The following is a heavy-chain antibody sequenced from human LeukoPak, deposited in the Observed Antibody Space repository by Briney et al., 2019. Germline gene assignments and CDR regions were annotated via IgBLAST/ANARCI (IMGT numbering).Heavy chain of an antibody. D-gene: IGHD1-26*01. CDR2: IHYTGST. V-gene: IGHV4-59*01. Sequence: SETLSLTCTVSSDSISTYYWTWIRQPPGKRLEWIGFIHYTGSTNYNPSLKSRVTISVDTSKNQFSLKLNSVTAADTAVYYCARSSGSRYYIDYWGQGTLVTVSS. CDR1: SDSISTYY. J-gene: IGHJ4*02. CDR3: ARSSGSRYYIDY.